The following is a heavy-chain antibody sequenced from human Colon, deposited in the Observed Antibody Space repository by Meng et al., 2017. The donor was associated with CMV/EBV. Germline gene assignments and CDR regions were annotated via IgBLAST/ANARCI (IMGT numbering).Heavy chain of an antibody. CDR3: ARLGYCTSSACKGYNYGMNV. J-gene: IGHJ6*02. D-gene: IGHD2-8*02. CDR1: GYSFASYW. Sequence: GASLKISCQGSGYSFASYWIAWVRQMPGKGLEWMGVIYPGDSDTRYNPSFQGRVTFSVDKSISSAYLQFNGLRASDTAIYYCARLGYCTSSACKGYNYGMNVWGQGTTVTVSS. CDR2: IYPGDSDT. V-gene: IGHV5-51*01.